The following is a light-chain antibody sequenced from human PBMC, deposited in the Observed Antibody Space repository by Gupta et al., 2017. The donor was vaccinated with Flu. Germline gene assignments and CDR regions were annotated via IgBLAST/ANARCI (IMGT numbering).Light chain of an antibody. J-gene: IGKJ3*01. CDR3: QQGTSRPFT. V-gene: IGKV2-30*01. CDR1: PGIVYQNVSTC. CDR2: KVS. Sequence: TTVQPSTRARESSPGIVYQNVSTCLNWYQQRPGQAPRLLMYKVSNRETGVPDRFSGSGSGTEFTLTISRLEAEDFALYYCQQGTSRPFTFGPGTKLEIK.